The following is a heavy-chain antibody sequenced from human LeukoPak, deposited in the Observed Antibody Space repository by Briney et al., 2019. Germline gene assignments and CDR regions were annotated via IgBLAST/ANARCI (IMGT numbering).Heavy chain of an antibody. D-gene: IGHD5-12*01. CDR3: ARQTWLLDY. CDR2: IYYSGST. Sequence: KPSETLALTCTVSGGSISIYYWSWIRQHPGRALESIGHIYYSGSTSYNPSLKRRVTISVDTSKNQLTLKLRSVTAADTAVYYCARQTWLLDYWGQGTLVTVSS. V-gene: IGHV4-59*08. J-gene: IGHJ4*02. CDR1: GGSISIYY.